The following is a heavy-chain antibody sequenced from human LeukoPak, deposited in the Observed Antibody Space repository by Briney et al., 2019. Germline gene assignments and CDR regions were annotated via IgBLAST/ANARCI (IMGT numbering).Heavy chain of an antibody. D-gene: IGHD3-10*01. J-gene: IGHJ4*02. Sequence: GGSLRLSCAASGFTFSSYAMSWVRQAPGKGLEWVAVISYDGSNKYYADSVKGRFTISRDNSKNTLYLQMNSLRAEDTAVYYCAKDHGSGSYYNIPYFDYWGQGTLVTVSS. CDR2: ISYDGSNK. CDR1: GFTFSSYA. CDR3: AKDHGSGSYYNIPYFDY. V-gene: IGHV3-30*18.